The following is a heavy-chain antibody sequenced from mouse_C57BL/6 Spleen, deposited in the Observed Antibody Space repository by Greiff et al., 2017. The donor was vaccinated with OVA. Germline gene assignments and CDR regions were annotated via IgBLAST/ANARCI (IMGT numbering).Heavy chain of an antibody. D-gene: IGHD1-3*01. CDR3: ARDKEGYFDY. CDR2: ISYDGSN. V-gene: IGHV3-6*01. J-gene: IGHJ2*01. CDR1: GYSITSGYY. Sequence: ESGPGLVKPSQSLSLTCSVTGYSITSGYYWNWIRQFPGNKLEWMGYISYDGSNNYNPSLKNRISITRDTSKNQFFLKLNSVTTEDTATYYCARDKEGYFDYWGQGTTLTVSS.